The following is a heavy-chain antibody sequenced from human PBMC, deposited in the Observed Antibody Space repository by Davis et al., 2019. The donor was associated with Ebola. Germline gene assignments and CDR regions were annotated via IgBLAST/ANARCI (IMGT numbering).Heavy chain of an antibody. CDR2: VSYTGST. CDR1: GGAISDDGYS. CDR3: ARADDGSGFDY. J-gene: IGHJ4*02. Sequence: LRLSCAVSGGAISDDGYSWSWIRQPPGKGLEWIGYVSYTGSTYSNPSLKTRVSMSVHTSKKQFSLRLTSVTAADTAVYYCARADDGSGFDYWGQGTLVTVSS. D-gene: IGHD3-22*01. V-gene: IGHV4-30-4*07.